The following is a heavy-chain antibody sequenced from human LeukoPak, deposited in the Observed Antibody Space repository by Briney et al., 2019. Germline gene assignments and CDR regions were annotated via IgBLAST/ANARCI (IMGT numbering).Heavy chain of an antibody. D-gene: IGHD3-22*01. CDR3: AKLAYYESHFDY. J-gene: IGHJ4*02. CDR1: GFSFSSYW. Sequence: GGSLRLSCAASGFSFSSYWMSWVRLAPGKGLEWVANIKQDGSEKYYVDSVRGRFTISRDNAKNSLNLQMNSLRAEDTAVYYCAKLAYYESHFDYWGQGTLVTVSS. V-gene: IGHV3-7*01. CDR2: IKQDGSEK.